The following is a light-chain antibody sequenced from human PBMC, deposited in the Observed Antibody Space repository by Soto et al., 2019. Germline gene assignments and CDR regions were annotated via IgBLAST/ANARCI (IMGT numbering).Light chain of an antibody. CDR3: QSYDSSLSGYV. CDR1: SSNIGANYD. V-gene: IGLV1-40*01. J-gene: IGLJ1*01. CDR2: GDS. Sequence: QSVLTQPPSVSLAPGHRVTISCTGSSSNIGANYDVHWYRQLPGTAPKLLIYGDSNRPSGVPDRFSGSKSGTSASLAITGLQAEDEADYYCQSYDSSLSGYVFGTGTKVTVL.